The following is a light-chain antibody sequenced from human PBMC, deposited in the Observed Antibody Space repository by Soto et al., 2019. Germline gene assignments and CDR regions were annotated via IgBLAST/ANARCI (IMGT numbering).Light chain of an antibody. CDR1: SSDVGGYNY. CDR2: DVS. Sequence: QSALTQPASVSGSPGQSLNISRTRTSSDVGGYNYVSWYLLHTGKAPKLITSDVSNRQVGVSNRFSGSKSGNTASLTISGLQAEDEADYYCSSYTSSSTLGDGFGTGTKVTVL. J-gene: IGLJ1*01. V-gene: IGLV2-14*01. CDR3: SSYTSSSTLGDG.